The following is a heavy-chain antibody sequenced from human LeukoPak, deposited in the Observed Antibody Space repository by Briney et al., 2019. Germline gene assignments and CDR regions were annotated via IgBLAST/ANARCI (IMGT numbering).Heavy chain of an antibody. CDR1: GYPFTSYY. V-gene: IGHV1-46*01. J-gene: IGHJ4*02. CDR2: VNPSGGST. D-gene: IGHD6-13*01. Sequence: ASVKVSCKASGYPFTSYYMHWVRQAPGQGLEWMGIVNPSGGSTSYAQKFQGRVTMTRDTSTSTVYMELSSLRSEDAAVYYCARDPSSWSDYLDYWGQGPLVTVSS. CDR3: ARDPSSWSDYLDY.